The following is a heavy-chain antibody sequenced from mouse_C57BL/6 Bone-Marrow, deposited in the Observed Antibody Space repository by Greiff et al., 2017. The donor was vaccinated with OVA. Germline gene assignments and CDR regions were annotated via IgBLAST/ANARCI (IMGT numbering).Heavy chain of an antibody. V-gene: IGHV1-39*01. J-gene: IGHJ2*01. D-gene: IGHD1-1*01. CDR2: INPNYGTT. CDR1: GYSFTDYN. CDR3: ASGYGSSYGGYFDY. Sequence: EVQLQESGPELVKPGASVKISCKASGYSFTDYNMNWVKQSNGKSLEWIGVINPNYGTTSYNQKFKGKATLTVDQSSSTAYMQLNSLTSEDSAVYYCASGYGSSYGGYFDYWGQGTTLTVSS.